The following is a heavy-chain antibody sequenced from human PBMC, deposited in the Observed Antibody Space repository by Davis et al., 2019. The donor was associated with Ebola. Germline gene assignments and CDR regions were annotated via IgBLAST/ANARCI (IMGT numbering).Heavy chain of an antibody. CDR1: GFTFSSYA. D-gene: IGHD3-16*01. Sequence: PGGSLRLSCAASGFTFSSYAMHWVRQAPGKGLEWVAVISYDGSNKYYADSVRGRFTISRDNPKNTLYLHMNSLRADDAAVYYCVKRLDSYFECWGQGTLVTVSS. CDR3: VKRLDSYFEC. CDR2: ISYDGSNK. J-gene: IGHJ4*02. V-gene: IGHV3-30-3*02.